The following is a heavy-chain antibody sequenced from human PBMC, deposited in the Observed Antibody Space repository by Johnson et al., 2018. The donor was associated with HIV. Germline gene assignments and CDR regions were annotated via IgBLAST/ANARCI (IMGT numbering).Heavy chain of an antibody. CDR3: AKGMDYYDSSGYYRRVYDAFDI. V-gene: IGHV3-30*02. D-gene: IGHD3-22*01. CDR1: GFTFSSYG. CDR2: LRYDGNNK. J-gene: IGHJ3*02. Sequence: VQLVESGGGVVQPGRSLRLSCAASGFTFSSYGMHWVRQAPGKGLEWVAFLRYDGNNKYYADSVKGRFTISRDNSKNTLYLQMNSLRPEDTAVYYCAKGMDYYDSSGYYRRVYDAFDIWGQGTMVTVSS.